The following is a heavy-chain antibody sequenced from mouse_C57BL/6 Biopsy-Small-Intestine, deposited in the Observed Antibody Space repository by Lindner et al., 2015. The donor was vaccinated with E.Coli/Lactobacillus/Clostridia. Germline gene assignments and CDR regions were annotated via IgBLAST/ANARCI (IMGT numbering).Heavy chain of an antibody. D-gene: IGHD4-1*01. Sequence: VQLQESGAELVKPVASVKLSCTASGFNIKEYYIHWVKQRTEQGLEWIGRIDPEDGETKYAPKFQAKATIAADTSSNTAYLQLSSLTSEDTAVYYCARGLGRAWFAYWGQGTLVTVSA. CDR2: IDPEDGET. CDR1: GFNIKEYY. CDR3: ARGLGRAWFAY. V-gene: IGHV14-2*01. J-gene: IGHJ3*01.